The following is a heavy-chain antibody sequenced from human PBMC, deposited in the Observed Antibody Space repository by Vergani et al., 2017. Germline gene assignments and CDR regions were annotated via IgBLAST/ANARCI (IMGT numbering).Heavy chain of an antibody. V-gene: IGHV4-31*03. CDR3: ARARPAYYDFWSGSNRYYGMDV. Sequence: QVQLQESGPGLVKPSQTLSLTCTVSGGSISSGGYYWSWIRQHPGKGLGWIGYIYYSGSTYYNPSLKSRVTISVDTSKNQFSLKLSSVTAADTAVYYCARARPAYYDFWSGSNRYYGMDVWGQGTTVTVSS. CDR2: IYYSGST. D-gene: IGHD3-3*01. J-gene: IGHJ6*02. CDR1: GGSISSGGYY.